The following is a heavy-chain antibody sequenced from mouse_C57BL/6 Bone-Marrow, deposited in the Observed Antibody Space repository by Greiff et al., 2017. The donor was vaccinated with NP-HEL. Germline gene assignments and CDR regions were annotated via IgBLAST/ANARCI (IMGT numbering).Heavy chain of an antibody. V-gene: IGHV5-4*01. D-gene: IGHD1-1*01. CDR3: AREGGGKGSFFDY. CDR1: GFTFSSYA. J-gene: IGHJ2*01. CDR2: ISDGGSYT. Sequence: EVQVVESGGGLVKPGGSLKLSCAASGFTFSSYAMSWVRQTPEKRLEWVATISDGGSYTYYPDNVQGRFTISRDNAKNNLYLQMSHLKSEDTAMYYCAREGGGKGSFFDYWGQGTTLTVSS.